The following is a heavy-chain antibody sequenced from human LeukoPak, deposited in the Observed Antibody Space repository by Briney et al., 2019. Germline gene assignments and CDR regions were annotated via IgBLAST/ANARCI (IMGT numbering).Heavy chain of an antibody. Sequence: GGSLRLSCAASGFTFSSYSMNWVRQAPGKGLEWVSSISSSSSYIYYADSVKGRFTISRDNAKNSLYLQMNSLRAVDTAVYYCARGFRRGWIDYWGQGTLVTVSS. D-gene: IGHD3-3*01. CDR1: GFTFSSYS. CDR2: ISSSSSYI. V-gene: IGHV3-21*01. CDR3: ARGFRRGWIDY. J-gene: IGHJ4*02.